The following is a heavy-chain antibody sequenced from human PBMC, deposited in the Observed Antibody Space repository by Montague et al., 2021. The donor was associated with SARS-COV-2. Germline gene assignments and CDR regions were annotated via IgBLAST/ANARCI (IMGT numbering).Heavy chain of an antibody. CDR1: GDSVSSKSAA. D-gene: IGHD5/OR15-5a*01. V-gene: IGHV6-1*01. CDR3: ARDLGISLSTGRVDAFDV. Sequence: CAISGDSVSSKSAAWNWIRQSPSRGLEWLGRTYYRSKWYTDYAVSVRSRNTVNSDTSKNQVSLHLTSVTPDDTAVYFCARDLGISLSTGRVDAFDVWGQGTMVTVSS. CDR2: TYYRSKWYT. J-gene: IGHJ3*01.